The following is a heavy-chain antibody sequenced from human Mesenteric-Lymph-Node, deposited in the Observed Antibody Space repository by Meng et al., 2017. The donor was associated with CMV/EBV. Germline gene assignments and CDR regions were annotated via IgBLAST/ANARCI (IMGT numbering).Heavy chain of an antibody. J-gene: IGHJ5*02. V-gene: IGHV1-2*02. D-gene: IGHD6-13*01. CDR3: ARVLYSSSWYSWFDP. CDR1: GYTFTGNY. CDR2: INPNSGGT. Sequence: SGYTFTGNYMHWVRQAPGQGPVWMGWINPNSGGTNYAQKFQGRVTLTRDTSISTAYMELNRLRSDDTAVYYCARVLYSSSWYSWFDPWGQGTLVTVSS.